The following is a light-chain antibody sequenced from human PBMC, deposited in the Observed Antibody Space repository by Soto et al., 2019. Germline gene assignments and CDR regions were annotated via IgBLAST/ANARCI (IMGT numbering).Light chain of an antibody. CDR1: SSNIGSNT. CDR3: AAWDDSLNGHVI. J-gene: IGLJ2*01. CDR2: SND. Sequence: QSVLTQPPSASGTPGQRVTISCSGSSSNIGSNTVNWYQQLPGTAPKLLIYSNDQRPSRVPDRFSGSNSGTSASLAISGLQSEDEADYYCAAWDDSLNGHVIFGGGTKLTVL. V-gene: IGLV1-44*01.